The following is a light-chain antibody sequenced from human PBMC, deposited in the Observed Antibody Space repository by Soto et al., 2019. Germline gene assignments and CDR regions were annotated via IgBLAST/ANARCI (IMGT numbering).Light chain of an antibody. CDR1: ASDIGGYSF. V-gene: IGLV2-8*01. J-gene: IGLJ1*01. CDR2: DVN. CDR3: SAHGGTNPYV. Sequence: QSALTQPPSASGSPGQSVAISCTGTASDIGGYSFVSWYQQHPGKAPKLLIYDVNKRPSGVPDRFSGSKSGNTAPLTVSGLQAEDEAEYYCSAHGGTNPYVFGTGTKLTVL.